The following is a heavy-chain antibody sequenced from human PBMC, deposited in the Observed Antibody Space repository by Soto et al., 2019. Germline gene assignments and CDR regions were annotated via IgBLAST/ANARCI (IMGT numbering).Heavy chain of an antibody. CDR3: AREAYYYYSMDV. CDR1: GGSISSYY. Sequence: SETLSLTCTVSGGSISSYYWSWIRQPPGKGLEWIGYIYYSGSTNYNPSLKSRVTISVDTSKNQFSLKLSSVTAADTAVYYCAREAYYYYSMDVWGQGTTVTVSS. J-gene: IGHJ6*02. V-gene: IGHV4-59*01. CDR2: IYYSGST.